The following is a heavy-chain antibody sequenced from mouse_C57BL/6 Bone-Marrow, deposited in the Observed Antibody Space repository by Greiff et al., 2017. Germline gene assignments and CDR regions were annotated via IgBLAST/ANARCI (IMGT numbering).Heavy chain of an antibody. Sequence: EVQLQQSGAELVRPGASVKLSCTASGFNIKDDYMHWVKQRPEQGLEWIGWIDPENGDTEYASKFQGKATITADTSSNTAYLQLSSLTSEDTAVYYCTQAYYSNYWYFDVWGTGTTVTVSS. D-gene: IGHD2-5*01. V-gene: IGHV14-4*01. CDR2: IDPENGDT. CDR1: GFNIKDDY. J-gene: IGHJ1*03. CDR3: TQAYYSNYWYFDV.